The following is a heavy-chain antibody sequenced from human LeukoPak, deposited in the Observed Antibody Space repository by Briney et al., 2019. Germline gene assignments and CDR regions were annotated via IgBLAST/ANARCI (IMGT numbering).Heavy chain of an antibody. CDR1: GGSTRSGRHH. Sequence: SETLSLTCSVSGGSTRSGRHHWAWVRQPPGKGLEFIGSLDESGRPYYNAPLKSRVTISEDSSGKQFSLNLSSVTAADTAVYYCARGVGGGRVNWFDPWGQGALVTVSS. V-gene: IGHV4-39*07. J-gene: IGHJ5*02. D-gene: IGHD2-15*01. CDR2: LDESGRP. CDR3: ARGVGGGRVNWFDP.